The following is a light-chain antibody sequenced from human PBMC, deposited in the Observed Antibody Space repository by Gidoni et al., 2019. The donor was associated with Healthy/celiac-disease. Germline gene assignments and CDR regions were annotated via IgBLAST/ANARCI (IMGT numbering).Light chain of an antibody. CDR2: KAS. CDR1: QSISSW. J-gene: IGKJ2*01. CDR3: QQYNSYSEYT. V-gene: IGKV1-5*03. Sequence: DIQMTQSPSTLSASVGDRVTITCRPSQSISSWLAWYQQKPGKAPKPLIYKASSLESGVPSRFSGSGSGTEFTLTISSLQPDDFATYYCQQYNSYSEYTFGQGTKLEIK.